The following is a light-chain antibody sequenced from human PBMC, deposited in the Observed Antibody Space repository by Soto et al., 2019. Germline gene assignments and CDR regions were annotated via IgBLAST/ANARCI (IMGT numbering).Light chain of an antibody. CDR3: QQANSFPIT. CDR2: AAS. V-gene: IGKV1-12*01. Sequence: EIQMTQSPSYVSASVGDRVTITCRASQGISSWLAWYQQKQGKAPKXLIYAASSLQSGVPSRFSGSGSGTDLTITISSLQPEDGETYYCQQANSFPITFGQGTRLEIK. J-gene: IGKJ5*01. CDR1: QGISSW.